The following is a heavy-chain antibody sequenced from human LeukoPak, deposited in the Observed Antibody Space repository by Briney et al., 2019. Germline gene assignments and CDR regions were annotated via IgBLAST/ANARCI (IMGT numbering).Heavy chain of an antibody. CDR1: GYTFTGYY. Sequence: ASVKVSCKASGYTFTGYYMHWVRQAPGQGLEWMGWINPNSGGTNYAQKFQGRVTMTRDTSISTAYMELSRLRSDDTAVYYCATLDIAVAGIGRAEGPEYWCQGTLVTVSS. V-gene: IGHV1-2*02. CDR3: ATLDIAVAGIGRAEGPEY. CDR2: INPNSGGT. J-gene: IGHJ4*02. D-gene: IGHD6-19*01.